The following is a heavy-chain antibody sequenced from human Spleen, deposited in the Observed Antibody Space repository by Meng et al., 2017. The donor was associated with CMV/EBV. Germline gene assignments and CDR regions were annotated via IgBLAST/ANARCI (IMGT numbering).Heavy chain of an antibody. V-gene: IGHV3-23*01. J-gene: IGHJ4*02. Sequence: GESLKISCRASGYTFSSYSMSWVRQAPGKGLEWVSSISGSGGSTYSADSVKGRLTISRDNSESTLYLQMNSLRAEDTAVYYCARPTYSGYDLYYFDYWGQGTLVTVSS. CDR2: ISGSGGST. D-gene: IGHD5-12*01. CDR1: GYTFSSYS. CDR3: ARPTYSGYDLYYFDY.